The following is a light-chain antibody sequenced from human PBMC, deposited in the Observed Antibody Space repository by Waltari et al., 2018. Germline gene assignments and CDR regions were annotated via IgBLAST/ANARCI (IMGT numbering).Light chain of an antibody. CDR2: GAS. J-gene: IGKJ2*01. Sequence: EIVLTQSPGTLSLSPGERATLSCRASQSLTRRHLDWYQQKPGQAPRPLIYGASSRAAGIPDRFSGSGSGTDFTLTISRLEPEDFAVYYCQQYGSSVMYTFGQGTKLEIK. V-gene: IGKV3-20*01. CDR1: QSLTRRH. CDR3: QQYGSSVMYT.